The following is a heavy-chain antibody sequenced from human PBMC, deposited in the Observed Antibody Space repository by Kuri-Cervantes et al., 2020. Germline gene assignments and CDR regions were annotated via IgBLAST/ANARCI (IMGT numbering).Heavy chain of an antibody. V-gene: IGHV3-30-3*01. J-gene: IGHJ1*01. CDR1: GFTFSSYA. CDR2: ISYDGSNK. CDR3: AVTYSNVLYSQH. D-gene: IGHD4-11*01. Sequence: GESLKISCAASGFTFSSYAMHWVRQAPGKGLEWVAVISYDGSNKYYADSVKGRFTISRDNAKNSLYLEMNSLRAEDTAVYYCAVTYSNVLYSQHWGQGTLVTVSS.